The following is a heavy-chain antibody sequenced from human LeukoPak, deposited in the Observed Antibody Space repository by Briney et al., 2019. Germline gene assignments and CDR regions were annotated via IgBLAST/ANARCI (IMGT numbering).Heavy chain of an antibody. Sequence: PSETLSLTCTVSGGSISSRSYYWGWIRQPPGKGLVWIGKISDSGNSYYSPSLRSRVTISIDTSKNQFSLKLSSVTATDTAVYYCARGHDSSGFDYWGQGTLVTASS. CDR2: ISDSGNS. CDR1: GGSISSRSYY. V-gene: IGHV4-39*01. J-gene: IGHJ4*02. CDR3: ARGHDSSGFDY. D-gene: IGHD3-22*01.